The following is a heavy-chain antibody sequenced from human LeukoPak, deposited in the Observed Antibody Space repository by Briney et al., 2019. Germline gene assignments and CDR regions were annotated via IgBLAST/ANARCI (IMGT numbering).Heavy chain of an antibody. CDR3: ARASRADFWSGKY. CDR1: GFTFSSYW. Sequence: GGSLRLSCAASGFTFSSYWMNWARQAPGKGLVWVSRINSDGSSTSYADSVKGRFTISRDNAKNTLYLQMNSLRAEDTAVYYCARASRADFWSGKYWGQGTLVTVSS. J-gene: IGHJ4*02. D-gene: IGHD3-3*01. CDR2: INSDGSST. V-gene: IGHV3-74*01.